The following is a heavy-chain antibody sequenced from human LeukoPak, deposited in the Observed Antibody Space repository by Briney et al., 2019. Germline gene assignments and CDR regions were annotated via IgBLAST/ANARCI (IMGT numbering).Heavy chain of an antibody. CDR1: GYTFTSYY. CDR3: ARDLGGNWNYDTSFDY. D-gene: IGHD1-7*01. J-gene: IGHJ4*02. V-gene: IGHV1-18*04. Sequence: ASVKVSCKASGYTFTSYYMHWVRQAPGQGLEWMGWISAYNGNTNYAQKLQGRVTMTTDTSTSTAYMELRSLRSDDTAVYYCARDLGGNWNYDTSFDYWGQGTLVTVSS. CDR2: ISAYNGNT.